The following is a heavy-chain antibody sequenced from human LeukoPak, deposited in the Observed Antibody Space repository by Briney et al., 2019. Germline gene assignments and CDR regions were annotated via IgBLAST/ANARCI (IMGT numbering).Heavy chain of an antibody. CDR3: TTERSSWYFLDY. CDR1: GFTFSNAW. D-gene: IGHD6-13*01. J-gene: IGHJ4*02. CDR2: IKSKTDGGTT. V-gene: IGHV3-15*01. Sequence: GGSLRLSCAASGFTFSNAWMSWVRQAPGKGLEWVGRIKSKTDGGTTDYAAPVKGRFTISRDDSKNTLYLQMNSLKTGDTAVYYCTTERSSWYFLDYWGQGTLVTVSS.